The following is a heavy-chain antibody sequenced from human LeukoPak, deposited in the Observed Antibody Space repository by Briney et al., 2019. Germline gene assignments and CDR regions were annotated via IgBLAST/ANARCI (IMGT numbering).Heavy chain of an antibody. D-gene: IGHD2-15*01. Sequence: LSLTCSVSGGSISSGDYYWSWVRQAPGKGLEWVSSISSSSSYIYYADSVKGRFTISRDNAKNSLYLQMNSLRAEDTAVYYCAREIGRVDYWGQGTLVTVSS. V-gene: IGHV3-21*01. CDR2: ISSSSSYI. CDR3: AREIGRVDY. CDR1: GGSISSGDYY. J-gene: IGHJ4*02.